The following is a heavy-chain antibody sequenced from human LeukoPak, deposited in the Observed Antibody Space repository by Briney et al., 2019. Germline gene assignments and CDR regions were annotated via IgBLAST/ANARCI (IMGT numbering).Heavy chain of an antibody. Sequence: GGSLRLSCAASGFTFSSYEMNWVRQAPGKGLEWISYISSSGSTMYYADSVKGRLTISRDNAKNSLYLLMNSLRAEDTAIYYCASSSWYALDYWGQGTLVTVSS. V-gene: IGHV3-48*03. CDR1: GFTFSSYE. CDR3: ASSSWYALDY. J-gene: IGHJ4*02. CDR2: ISSSGSTM. D-gene: IGHD6-13*01.